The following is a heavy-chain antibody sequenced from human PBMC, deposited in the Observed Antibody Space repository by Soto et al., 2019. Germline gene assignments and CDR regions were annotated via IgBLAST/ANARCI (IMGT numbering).Heavy chain of an antibody. J-gene: IGHJ4*02. CDR2: ISSGAITI. V-gene: IGHV3-11*01. CDR3: AGQYSSSSVEF. CDR1: GFTFSDYY. Sequence: PGGSVTLSCAASGFTFSDYYMNWIRQAPGKGLEWVSYISSGAITIYYADSVKGRFTISRDNAKNSLYLQMNSLRAEDTAVYYCAGQYSSSSVEFWGQGTLVTVSS. D-gene: IGHD6-6*01.